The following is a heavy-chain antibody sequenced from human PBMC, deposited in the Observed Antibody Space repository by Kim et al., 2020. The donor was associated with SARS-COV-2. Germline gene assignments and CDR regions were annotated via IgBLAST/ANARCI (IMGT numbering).Heavy chain of an antibody. J-gene: IGHJ4*02. Sequence: GGSLRLSCAASGFTFSSYAMSWVRQAPGKGLEWVSGISGSGGTTKYADSVKGRFTISRDNSKNTLYLQMNSLRAEDTALYYCATTRRGYVDLSFGGGDFDYWGRGTLVTVSS. D-gene: IGHD3-9*01. V-gene: IGHV3-23*01. CDR3: ATTRRGYVDLSFGGGDFDY. CDR1: GFTFSSYA. CDR2: ISGSGGTT.